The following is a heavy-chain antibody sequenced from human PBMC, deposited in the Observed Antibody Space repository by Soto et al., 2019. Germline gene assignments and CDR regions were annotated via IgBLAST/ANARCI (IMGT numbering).Heavy chain of an antibody. D-gene: IGHD6-13*01. CDR3: AREKGRPGLAAAGPIDY. J-gene: IGHJ4*02. CDR2: IIPIFGTA. CDR1: GGTFSSYA. Sequence: QVQLVQSGAEVKKPGSSVKVSCKASGGTFSSYAISWVRQAPGQGLEWMGGIIPIFGTANYAQKFQGRVTITADESTSTAYMELSSLRSEDTAVYYCAREKGRPGLAAAGPIDYWGQGTLVTVSS. V-gene: IGHV1-69*01.